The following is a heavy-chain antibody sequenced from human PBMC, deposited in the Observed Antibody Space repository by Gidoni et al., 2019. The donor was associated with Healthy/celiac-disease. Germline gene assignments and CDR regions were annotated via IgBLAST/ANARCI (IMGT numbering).Heavy chain of an antibody. J-gene: IGHJ6*02. V-gene: IGHV4-39*01. CDR2: IYYSGST. D-gene: IGHD3-3*01. CDR1: GGSISSSSYY. Sequence: QLQLQESGPGLVKPSETLSLTCTVSGGSISSSSYYWGWIRQPPGKGLEWIGSIYYSGSTYYNPSLKSRVTISVDTSKNQFSLKLSSVTAADTAVYYCASWPTIFGVVRTREDVWGQGTTVTVSS. CDR3: ASWPTIFGVVRTREDV.